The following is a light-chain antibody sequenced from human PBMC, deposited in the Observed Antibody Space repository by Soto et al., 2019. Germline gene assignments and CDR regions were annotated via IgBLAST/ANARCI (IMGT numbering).Light chain of an antibody. CDR1: SRDIGGYNY. V-gene: IGLV2-14*03. J-gene: IGLJ2*01. CDR3: SSYASDTTVV. Sequence: QSALTQPASVSGSPGQSITISCTGRSRDIGGYNYVSWYQQHPGTVPKLMIYDVTNRPSGVSTRFSGSKSGNTASLTISGLQTEDEADYYCSSYASDTTVVFGGGTKLTVL. CDR2: DVT.